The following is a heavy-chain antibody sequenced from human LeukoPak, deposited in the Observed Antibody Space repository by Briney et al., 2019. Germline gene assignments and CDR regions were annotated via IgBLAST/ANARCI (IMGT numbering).Heavy chain of an antibody. CDR1: GFTFSSYA. J-gene: IGHJ4*02. CDR3: AKVQWLVRTNQFVY. V-gene: IGHV3-23*01. Sequence: PGGSLRLSCAASGFTFSSYAMSWVRQAPGKRLEWVSAISGSGGSTYYADSVKGRFAISRDNSKNTLYLQMNSLRAEDTAVYYCAKVQWLVRTNQFVYWGQGTLVTVSS. D-gene: IGHD6-19*01. CDR2: ISGSGGST.